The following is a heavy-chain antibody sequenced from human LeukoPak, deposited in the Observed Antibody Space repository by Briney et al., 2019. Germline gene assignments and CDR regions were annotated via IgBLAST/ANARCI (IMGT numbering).Heavy chain of an antibody. D-gene: IGHD3-10*01. CDR1: GFTFHDYA. V-gene: IGHV3-43*02. CDR3: AKDSVTMLRAVISYYYHGMDV. J-gene: IGHJ6*02. CDR2: ITGDGGTR. Sequence: GGSLRLSCAASGFTFHDYAMHWVRQAPGKGLEGVSLITGDGGTRHYADSVKGRFTISKDNSKNSLYLQMDSLRAEDSALYYCAKDSVTMLRAVISYYYHGMDVWGQGTTVTVSS.